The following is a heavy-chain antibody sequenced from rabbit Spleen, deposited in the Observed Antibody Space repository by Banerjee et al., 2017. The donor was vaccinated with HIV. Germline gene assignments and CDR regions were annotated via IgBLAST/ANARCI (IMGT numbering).Heavy chain of an antibody. Sequence: QEQLVESGGGLVQPGASLTLTCTASGFSFSSSYYMCWVRQAPGKGLEWIACIDSGSSGFTYFASWAKGRFTISKTSSTMVTLQMTSLTAADTATYFCARDSGSSFSSYGMDLWGPGTLVTVS. CDR3: ARDSGSSFSSYGMDL. CDR1: GFSFSSSYY. CDR2: IDSGSSGFT. D-gene: IGHD8-1*01. V-gene: IGHV1S45*01. J-gene: IGHJ6*01.